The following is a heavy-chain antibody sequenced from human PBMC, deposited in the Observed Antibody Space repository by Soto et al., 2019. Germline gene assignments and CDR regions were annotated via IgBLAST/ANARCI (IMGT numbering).Heavy chain of an antibody. CDR3: ARGPVPSARTAYYYYYMDV. CDR1: GGSFSGYY. CDR2: INHSGST. J-gene: IGHJ6*03. D-gene: IGHD6-6*01. Sequence: SETLSLTCAVYGGSFSGYYWSWIRQPPGKGLEWIGEINHSGSTNYNPSLKSRVTISVDTSKNQFSLKLSSVTAADTAVYYCARGPVPSARTAYYYYYMDVWGKGTTVTVSS. V-gene: IGHV4-34*01.